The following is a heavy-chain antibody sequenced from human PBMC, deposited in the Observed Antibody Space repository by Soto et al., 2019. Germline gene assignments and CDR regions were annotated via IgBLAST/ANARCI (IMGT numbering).Heavy chain of an antibody. CDR2: IHYSGST. V-gene: IGHV4-31*03. D-gene: IGHD3-22*01. CDR1: GDSIGTGGYY. Sequence: QVQLQESGPGLVKPSQTLSLTCTVSGDSIGTGGYYWDWIRQHPGKGPEWIGYIHYSGSTYYNPSLKIRLTISLDTSKNQFSLHLSSVTAADTAVYYCATNHDDISGRTPLLFDSWGQGALVTVSS. CDR3: ATNHDDISGRTPLLFDS. J-gene: IGHJ4*02.